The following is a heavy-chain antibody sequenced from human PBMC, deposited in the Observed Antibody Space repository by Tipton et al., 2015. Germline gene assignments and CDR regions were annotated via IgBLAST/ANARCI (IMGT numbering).Heavy chain of an antibody. D-gene: IGHD3-9*01. Sequence: QLVQSGGGLVKPGGSLRLSCAASGFTFSDYYMSWIRQAPGKGLEWISYISRSSTYIYYSDSLRGRFTISRDDAKNSVFLQMDSLTDDDTALYYCARGWTTTTFYWFFDSWGQGTLVTVSS. CDR3: ARGWTTTTFYWFFDS. J-gene: IGHJ4*02. CDR2: ISRSSTYI. CDR1: GFTFSDYY. V-gene: IGHV3-11*06.